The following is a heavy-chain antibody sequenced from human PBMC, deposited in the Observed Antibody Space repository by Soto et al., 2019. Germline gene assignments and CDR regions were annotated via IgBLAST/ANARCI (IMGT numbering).Heavy chain of an antibody. D-gene: IGHD3-10*01. CDR2: IIPIFGTA. Sequence: SVNLSCKASGGTFSSYAISWVRQAPGQGLEWMGGIIPIFGTANYAQKFQGRVTITADESTSTAYMELSSLRSEDTAVYYCATIKGEYGSGSSTHHYYYGREVWGHGNTVSVSS. CDR3: ATIKGEYGSGSSTHHYYYGREV. J-gene: IGHJ6*02. CDR1: GGTFSSYA. V-gene: IGHV1-69*13.